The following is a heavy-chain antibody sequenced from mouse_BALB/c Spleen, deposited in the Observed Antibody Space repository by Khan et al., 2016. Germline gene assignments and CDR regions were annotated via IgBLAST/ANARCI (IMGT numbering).Heavy chain of an antibody. D-gene: IGHD2-14*01. Sequence: QVQLKQSGPELKKPGETVKISCKASGYTFTDYSMHWVKQAPGKGLKWMGWINTETGEPTYADDFKGRFAFSLETSAYTAYLQINNLKNEDTATYCCAREVSYVMDYWGQGTSVTVSS. V-gene: IGHV9-2-1*01. CDR3: AREVSYVMDY. CDR2: INTETGEP. CDR1: GYTFTDYS. J-gene: IGHJ4*01.